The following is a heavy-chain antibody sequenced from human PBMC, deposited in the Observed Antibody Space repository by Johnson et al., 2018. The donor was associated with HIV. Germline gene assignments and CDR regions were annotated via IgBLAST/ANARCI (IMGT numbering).Heavy chain of an antibody. CDR3: AREEEIAVAGGSAFYI. D-gene: IGHD6-19*01. V-gene: IGHV3-30*04. Sequence: QVQLVESGGGVVQPGRSLRLSCAASGFTFSSYAMHWVRQSPGRGLEWVAFIYYDGIKKYYADSVRGRLTISRDNSKNTVYLQMNSLRAEDTAVYYCAREEEIAVAGGSAFYIWGQGTMVTVSS. CDR2: IYYDGIKK. J-gene: IGHJ3*02. CDR1: GFTFSSYA.